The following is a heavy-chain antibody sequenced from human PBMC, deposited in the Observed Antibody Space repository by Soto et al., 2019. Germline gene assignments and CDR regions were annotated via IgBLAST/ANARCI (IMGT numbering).Heavy chain of an antibody. CDR1: GGTFSSYA. V-gene: IGHV1-69*13. Sequence: GASVKVSCKASGGTFSSYAISWVRQAPGQGLEWMGGIIPIFGTANYAQKFQGRVTITADESTSTAYMELSSLRSEDTAVYYCARALTGTRSFDYWGQGTLVTVSS. CDR3: ARALTGTRSFDY. D-gene: IGHD1-7*01. CDR2: IIPIFGTA. J-gene: IGHJ4*02.